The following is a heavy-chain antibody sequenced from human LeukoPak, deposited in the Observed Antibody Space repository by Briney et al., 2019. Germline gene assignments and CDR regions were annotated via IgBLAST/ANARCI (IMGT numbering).Heavy chain of an antibody. CDR1: GFTLSRYS. CDR3: AELGITMIGGV. D-gene: IGHD3-10*02. J-gene: IGHJ6*04. V-gene: IGHV3-21*01. Sequence: GGSLRLSCAASGFTLSRYSMNWVRQAPGKVLEWVSSISSSSSYIYYADSVKGRFTISRDNAKNSLYLQMNSLRAEDTAVYYCAELGITMIGGVWGKGTTVTISS. CDR2: ISSSSSYI.